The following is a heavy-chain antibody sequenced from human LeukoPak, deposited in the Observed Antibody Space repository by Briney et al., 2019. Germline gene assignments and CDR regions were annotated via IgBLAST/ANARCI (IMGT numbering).Heavy chain of an antibody. J-gene: IGHJ4*02. CDR2: ISSSSSYI. V-gene: IGHV3-21*01. Sequence: PSETLSLTCAVYGGSFSGYYWSWVRQAPGKGLEWVSSISSSSSYIYYADSVKGRFTISRDNAKNSLYLQMNSLRAEDTAVYYCAREVVAAAGFDYWGQGTLVTVSS. D-gene: IGHD6-13*01. CDR1: GGSFSGYY. CDR3: AREVVAAAGFDY.